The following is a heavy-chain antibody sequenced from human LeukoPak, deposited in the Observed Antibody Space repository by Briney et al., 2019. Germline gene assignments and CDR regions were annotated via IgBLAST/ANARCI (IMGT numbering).Heavy chain of an antibody. CDR3: ARSSEGRYYYDSSGYSYYYYYMDV. CDR1: GGSISSYY. Sequence: SETLSHTCTVSGGSISSYYWSWIRQPPGKGLEWIGYIYYSGSTYYNPSLRSRVTISVDTSKNQFSLKLSSVTAADTAVYYCARSSEGRYYYDSSGYSYYYYYMDVWGKGTTVIISS. J-gene: IGHJ6*03. D-gene: IGHD3-22*01. CDR2: IYYSGST. V-gene: IGHV4-59*01.